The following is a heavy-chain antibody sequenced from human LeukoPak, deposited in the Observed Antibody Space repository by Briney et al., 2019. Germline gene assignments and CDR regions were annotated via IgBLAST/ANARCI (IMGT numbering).Heavy chain of an antibody. D-gene: IGHD3-22*01. CDR2: ISGSGGST. CDR3: AKGDKYYYDSN. J-gene: IGHJ4*02. Sequence: GGSLRLSCAASGFTFSSYAMSWVRQAPGKGLEWVSAISGSGGSTYYADSVKGRFTISRDSSKNTLYLQMNSLRAEDTAVYYCAKGDKYYYDSNWGQGTLVTVSS. CDR1: GFTFSSYA. V-gene: IGHV3-23*01.